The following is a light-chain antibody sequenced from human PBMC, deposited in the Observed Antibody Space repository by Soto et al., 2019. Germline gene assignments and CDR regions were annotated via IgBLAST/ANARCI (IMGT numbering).Light chain of an antibody. J-gene: IGLJ2*01. CDR1: SSNIGAGSD. CDR2: GNR. Sequence: QSVLTQPPSVSGAPGQRVTISCTGRSSNIGAGSDVHWYQQLPGTAPKLLINGNRNRPSGVPDRFSGSKSGTSATLAITGLQAEDEAHYYCQSYDSSLSAYVVFGGGTKLTVL. V-gene: IGLV1-40*01. CDR3: QSYDSSLSAYVV.